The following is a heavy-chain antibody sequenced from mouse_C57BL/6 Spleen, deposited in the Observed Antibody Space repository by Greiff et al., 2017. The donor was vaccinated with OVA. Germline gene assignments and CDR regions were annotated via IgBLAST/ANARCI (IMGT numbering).Heavy chain of an antibody. CDR2: INPNNGGT. D-gene: IGHD1-1*01. CDR3: ARPPPYYGSSHYFDY. J-gene: IGHJ2*01. CDR1: GYTFTDYY. V-gene: IGHV1-26*01. Sequence: VQLQQSGPELVKPGASVKISCKASGYTFTDYYMNWVKQSHGKSLEWIGDINPNNGGTSYNQKFKGKATLTVDKSSSTAYMELRSLTSKDSAVYYCARPPPYYGSSHYFDYWGQGTTLTVSS.